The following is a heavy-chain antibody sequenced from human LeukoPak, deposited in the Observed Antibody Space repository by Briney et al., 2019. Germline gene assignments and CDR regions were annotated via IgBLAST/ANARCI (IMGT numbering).Heavy chain of an antibody. D-gene: IGHD1-26*01. CDR3: ARIIVGATKDAFDI. CDR2: IYTGDPDT. Sequence: GESLKISFKGSGYSFTSYWIGWVRQMPGKGLEWMGIIYTGDPDTRFSPSFQGQVTISADKSISTAYLQWSSLKASDTAMYYCARIIVGATKDAFDIWGQGTMVTVSS. V-gene: IGHV5-51*01. CDR1: GYSFTSYW. J-gene: IGHJ3*02.